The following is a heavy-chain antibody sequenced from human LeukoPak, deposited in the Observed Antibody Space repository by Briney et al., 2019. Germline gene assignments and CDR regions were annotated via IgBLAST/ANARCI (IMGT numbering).Heavy chain of an antibody. CDR2: INWNGGST. CDR3: ARTHQYSSSWYVYYFDY. Sequence: RSGGSLRLSCAASGFTFDDYGMSWVRQAPGKGLEWVSGINWNGGSTGYADFVKGRFTISRDNAKNSLYLQMNSLRAEDTALYYCARTHQYSSSWYVYYFDYWGQGTLVTVSS. CDR1: GFTFDDYG. V-gene: IGHV3-20*04. J-gene: IGHJ4*02. D-gene: IGHD6-13*01.